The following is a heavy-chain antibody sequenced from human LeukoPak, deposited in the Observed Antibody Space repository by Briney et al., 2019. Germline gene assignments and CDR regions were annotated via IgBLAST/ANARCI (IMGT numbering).Heavy chain of an antibody. Sequence: GGSLRLSCAASGFTFSSYSMNWVRQAPGKGLEWVSYISSSGSTIYYADSVKGRFTISRDNAKNSLYLQMNSLRAEDTAVYYCASGGVVGATRYFDYWGQGTLVTVSS. D-gene: IGHD1-26*01. CDR2: ISSSGSTI. CDR3: ASGGVVGATRYFDY. CDR1: GFTFSSYS. J-gene: IGHJ4*02. V-gene: IGHV3-48*04.